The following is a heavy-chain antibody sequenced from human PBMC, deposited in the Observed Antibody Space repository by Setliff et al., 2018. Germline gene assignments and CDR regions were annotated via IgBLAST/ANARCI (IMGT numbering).Heavy chain of an antibody. CDR1: GFTFSGSE. Sequence: PGESLKISCAASGFTFSGSEIHWVRQAAGKGLEWVSAIDESGGGTYYADSVKGRFTISSDNANPSLHLQMNSLIAEDPAVYFCARLALTGYDTRGYYYALDYYYYMDVWGKGTTVTVSS. J-gene: IGHJ6*03. CDR2: IDESGGGT. D-gene: IGHD3-22*01. CDR3: ARLALTGYDTRGYYYALDYYYYMDV. V-gene: IGHV3-21*01.